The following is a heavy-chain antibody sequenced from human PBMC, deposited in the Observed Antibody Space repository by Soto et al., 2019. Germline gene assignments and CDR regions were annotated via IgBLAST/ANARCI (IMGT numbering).Heavy chain of an antibody. V-gene: IGHV3-21*01. J-gene: IGHJ4*02. CDR2: ISYSSSYI. CDR1: GFTFSSYS. D-gene: IGHD1-26*01. Sequence: TGGSLRLSCAASGFTFSSYSMNWVRQAPGKGLEWVSSISYSSSYIYYADSVKGRFTISRGNAKNSLYLQMNSLRAEDTAVYYCARDLGRLMGATPGYWGQGTLVTVSS. CDR3: ARDLGRLMGATPGY.